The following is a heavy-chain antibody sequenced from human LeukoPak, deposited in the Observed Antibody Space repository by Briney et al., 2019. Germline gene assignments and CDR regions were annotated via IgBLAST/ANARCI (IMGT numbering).Heavy chain of an antibody. Sequence: ASVKVSCKASGYTFTGYYMHWVRQAPGQALEWMGWINANSGGTNYAQKFQGRVTMTRDTSISTAYMELSRLRSDDTAVYYCARWELSGPYGMDVWGQGTTVTVSS. CDR3: ARWELSGPYGMDV. J-gene: IGHJ6*02. CDR2: INANSGGT. V-gene: IGHV1-2*02. D-gene: IGHD1-26*01. CDR1: GYTFTGYY.